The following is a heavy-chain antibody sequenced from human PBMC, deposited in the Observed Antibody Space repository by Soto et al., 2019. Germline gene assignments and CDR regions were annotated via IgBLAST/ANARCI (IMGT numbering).Heavy chain of an antibody. Sequence: QVQLQESGPGLVKPSETLSLTCTVSGGSMRGQHWSWIRQPPGKGLEWIGHHSDSTNYNPSLKSRITSSPDTSKNQFPLKLSSVTAADTAVYYCATYTVGEGGRGYWGEGTLVTVSS. J-gene: IGHJ4*02. CDR1: GGSMRGQH. D-gene: IGHD3-16*01. CDR2: HHSDST. V-gene: IGHV4-4*09. CDR3: ATYTVGEGGRGY.